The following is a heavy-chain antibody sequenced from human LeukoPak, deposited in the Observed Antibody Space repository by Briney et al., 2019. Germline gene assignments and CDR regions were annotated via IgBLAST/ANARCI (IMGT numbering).Heavy chain of an antibody. CDR1: GFTFSTCL. J-gene: IGHJ4*02. Sequence: GGSLRLSCAASGFTFSTCLMNWVRRTPGKGLEWVSSISSSSSYIYYADSVKGRFTISRDNAKNSLYLQMNSLRAEDTAVYYCARDWGTGYWGQGTLVTVSS. CDR3: ARDWGTGY. CDR2: ISSSSSYI. V-gene: IGHV3-21*01. D-gene: IGHD7-27*01.